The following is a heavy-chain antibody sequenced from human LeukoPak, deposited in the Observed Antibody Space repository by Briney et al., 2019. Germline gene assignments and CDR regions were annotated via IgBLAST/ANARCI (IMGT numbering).Heavy chain of an antibody. CDR1: GFTVSSNY. D-gene: IGHD1-1*01. CDR2: IYSGGST. Sequence: GGSLRLSCAASGFTVSSNYMSWVRQAPGKGLEWVSVIYSGGSTYYADSVKGRFTISRDNSKNTLYLQMNSLGAEDTAVYYCARATRYNWNDERNDAFDIWGQGTMVTVSS. CDR3: ARATRYNWNDERNDAFDI. J-gene: IGHJ3*02. V-gene: IGHV3-66*01.